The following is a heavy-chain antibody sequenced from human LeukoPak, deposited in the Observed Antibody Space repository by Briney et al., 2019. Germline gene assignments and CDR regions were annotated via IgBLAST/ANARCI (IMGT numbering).Heavy chain of an antibody. CDR3: AKDKHLYDRTGAFDI. CDR1: GFTFDDYA. J-gene: IGHJ3*02. D-gene: IGHD1-14*01. V-gene: IGHV3-9*03. Sequence: GRSLRLSCAASGFTFDDYAMHWVRQAPGKGLEWVSGISWNSGSIGYADSVKGRFTISRDNAKSSLYLQMNSLRAEDMALYYCAKDKHLYDRTGAFDIWGQGTMVTVSS. CDR2: ISWNSGSI.